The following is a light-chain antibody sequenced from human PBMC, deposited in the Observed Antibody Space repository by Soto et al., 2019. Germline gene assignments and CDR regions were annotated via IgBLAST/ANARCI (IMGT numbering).Light chain of an antibody. Sequence: QAVVTQEPSLTVSPGGTVTLTCASSTGAVTSDNYPNGFQLKPGQAPKSVIYSTTNKHSWTPARFSGSLLGGKAALTLSGVQPEDEAEYYCLLYYGGVYVFGSGTQLTVL. CDR2: STT. CDR3: LLYYGGVYV. CDR1: TGAVTSDNY. J-gene: IGLJ1*01. V-gene: IGLV7-43*01.